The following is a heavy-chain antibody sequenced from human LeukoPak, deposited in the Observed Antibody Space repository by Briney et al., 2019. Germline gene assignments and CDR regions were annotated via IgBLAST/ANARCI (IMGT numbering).Heavy chain of an antibody. D-gene: IGHD3-22*01. CDR2: IYHSGST. Sequence: PSETLSLTCAVSGGSISSGGYSWSWIRQPPGKGLEWIGYIYHSGSTYYNPSLKSRVTISVDRSKNQFSLKLSSVTAADTAVYYCAREKASSGYIDYWGQGTLVTVSS. J-gene: IGHJ4*02. CDR3: AREKASSGYIDY. V-gene: IGHV4-30-2*01. CDR1: GGSISSGGYS.